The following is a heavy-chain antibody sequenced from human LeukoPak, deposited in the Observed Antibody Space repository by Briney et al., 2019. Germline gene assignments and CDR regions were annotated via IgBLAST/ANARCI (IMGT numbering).Heavy chain of an antibody. V-gene: IGHV1-8*01. Sequence: ASVKVSCKASGYTFTSYDINWVRQATGQGLEWMGWMNPNSGNTGYAQKFQGRVTMTRNTSISTAYMELSSLRSEDTAVYYCARVVPAATSYGNRFDPWSQGTLVTVSS. D-gene: IGHD2-2*01. J-gene: IGHJ5*02. CDR1: GYTFTSYD. CDR3: ARVVPAATSYGNRFDP. CDR2: MNPNSGNT.